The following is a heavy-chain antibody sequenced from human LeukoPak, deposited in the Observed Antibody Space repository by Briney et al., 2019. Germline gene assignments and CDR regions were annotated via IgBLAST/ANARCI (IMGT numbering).Heavy chain of an antibody. J-gene: IGHJ2*01. Sequence: SVKVSCKASGGTFSSYAISWVRQAPGQGLEWMGGIIPIFGTANYAQKFQGRVTITADKSTSTAYMELSSLRSEDTAVYYCARDLGWSGYYHWYFDLWGRGTLVTVSS. CDR2: IIPIFGTA. D-gene: IGHD3-3*01. CDR3: ARDLGWSGYYHWYFDL. V-gene: IGHV1-69*06. CDR1: GGTFSSYA.